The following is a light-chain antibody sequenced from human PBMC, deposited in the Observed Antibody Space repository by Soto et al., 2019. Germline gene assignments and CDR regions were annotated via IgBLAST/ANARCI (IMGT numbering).Light chain of an antibody. Sequence: QSALTQPASVSGSPGQSITISCTGTSSDVGGYNSVSWYQQHPGKAPKLMIYEVSNRPSGVSNRFSGSKSGNTASLTISGLQAEDEADSYCSSYTTSSTLLYVFGTGTKLTVL. J-gene: IGLJ1*01. CDR2: EVS. V-gene: IGLV2-14*01. CDR3: SSYTTSSTLLYV. CDR1: SSDVGGYNS.